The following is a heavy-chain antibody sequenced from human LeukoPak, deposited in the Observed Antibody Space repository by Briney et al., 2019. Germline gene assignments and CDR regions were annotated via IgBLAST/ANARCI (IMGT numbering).Heavy chain of an antibody. CDR2: INPSGGST. J-gene: IGHJ3*02. CDR3: AREGSTVVTDAFDI. CDR1: GYTFTSYY. D-gene: IGHD4-11*01. Sequence: ASVKVSCKTSGYTFTSYYMHWVRQAPGQGLEWMGIINPSGGSTSYAQKFQGRVTMTRDMSTSTVYMELSSLRSENTAVYYCAREGSTVVTDAFDIWGQGTMVTVSS. V-gene: IGHV1-46*01.